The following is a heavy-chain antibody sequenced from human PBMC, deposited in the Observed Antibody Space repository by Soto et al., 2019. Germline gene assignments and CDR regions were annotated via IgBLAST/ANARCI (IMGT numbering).Heavy chain of an antibody. CDR2: IWYDGSNK. CDR1: GFTFSSYG. V-gene: IGHV3-33*01. D-gene: IGHD2-15*01. Sequence: QVQLVESGGGVVQPGRSLRLSCAASGFTFSSYGMHWVRQAPGKGLEWVAVIWYDGSNKYYADSVNGRFTISRDNSKNTLYLQMNSLRAEDTAVYYCAAGWRSFPDAFDIWGQGTMVTVSS. CDR3: AAGWRSFPDAFDI. J-gene: IGHJ3*02.